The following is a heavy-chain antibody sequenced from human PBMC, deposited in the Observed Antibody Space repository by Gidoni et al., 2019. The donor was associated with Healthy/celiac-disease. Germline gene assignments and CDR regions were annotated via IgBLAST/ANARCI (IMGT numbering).Heavy chain of an antibody. D-gene: IGHD5-18*01. CDR3: ARSGYSYGYVDYYYYYYMDV. J-gene: IGHJ6*03. V-gene: IGHV1-69*06. Sequence: QVQLVQSGAEVKKPGSSLKVSCKASGGTFSSYAISWVRQAPGQGLEWMGGIIPIFGTANYAQKFQGRVTITADKSTSTAYMELSSLRSEDTAVYYCARSGYSYGYVDYYYYYYMDVWGKGTTVTVSS. CDR2: IIPIFGTA. CDR1: GGTFSSYA.